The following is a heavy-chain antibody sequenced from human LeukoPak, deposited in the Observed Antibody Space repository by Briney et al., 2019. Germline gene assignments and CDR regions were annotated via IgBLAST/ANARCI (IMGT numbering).Heavy chain of an antibody. D-gene: IGHD6-6*01. CDR2: VIPIFGTA. CDR3: ARAKDSSSSYYYYYMDV. CDR1: GGTFSSYA. J-gene: IGHJ6*03. V-gene: IGHV1-69*13. Sequence: SVKVSCKASGGTFSSYAISWVRQAPGQGLEWMGGVIPIFGTANYAQKFQGRVTITADESTSTAYMELSSLRSEDTAVYYCARAKDSSSSYYYYYMDVWGKGTTVTVSS.